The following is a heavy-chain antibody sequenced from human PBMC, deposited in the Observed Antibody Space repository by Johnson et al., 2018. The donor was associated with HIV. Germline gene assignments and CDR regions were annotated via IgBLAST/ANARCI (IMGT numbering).Heavy chain of an antibody. D-gene: IGHD3-3*01. V-gene: IGHV3-11*04. CDR1: GFTFSNAW. Sequence: QVQLVESGGGLVQPGGSLRLSCAASGFTFSNAWMSWVRQAPGKGLEWVSYISSSGSTIYYADSVKGRFTISRDNAKNSLNLQMNSLRAEDTAVYYCAGSPSEWDAVDIWGQGTMVTVSP. CDR2: ISSSGSTI. CDR3: AGSPSEWDAVDI. J-gene: IGHJ3*02.